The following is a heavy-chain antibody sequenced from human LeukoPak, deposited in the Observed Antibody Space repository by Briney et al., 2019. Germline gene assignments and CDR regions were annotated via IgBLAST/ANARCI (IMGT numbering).Heavy chain of an antibody. J-gene: IGHJ4*02. CDR1: GGTFSSYA. CDR3: ARVYGSGSYSVY. V-gene: IGHV1-69*05. CDR2: IIPIFGTA. Sequence: GASVTVSCKASGGTFSSYAISWVRQAPGQGLEWMGGIIPIFGTANYAQKFQGRVTMTTDTSTSTAYMELRSLRSDDTAVYYCARVYGSGSYSVYWGQGTLVTVSS. D-gene: IGHD3-10*01.